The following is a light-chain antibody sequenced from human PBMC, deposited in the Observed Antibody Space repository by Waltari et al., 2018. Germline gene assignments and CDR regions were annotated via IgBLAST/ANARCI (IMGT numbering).Light chain of an antibody. CDR2: DTS. CDR3: QMYVRLPVT. V-gene: IGKV3-20*01. Sequence: EIVLTQSPGTLSLSPGERATLSCRASQSVGRSLAWYQRKPGQAPRLLIYDTSNRATGVPERVSGSGSGTDFSLTISRLEPEDFAVYYCQMYVRLPVTFGQGTKVEIK. CDR1: QSVGRS. J-gene: IGKJ1*01.